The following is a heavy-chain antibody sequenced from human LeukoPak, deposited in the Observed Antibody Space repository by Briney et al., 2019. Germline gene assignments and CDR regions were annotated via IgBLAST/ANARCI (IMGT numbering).Heavy chain of an antibody. D-gene: IGHD3-22*01. CDR2: INPNSGGT. Sequence: GASVKVSCKASGYTFTIYYIHWVRQAPGQELEWMGWINPNSGGTNYAQKFQGRVTMTRDTSISTAYMELSRLRSDDTAVYYCARVLYDSSGPPFDHWGQGTLVTVSS. CDR3: ARVLYDSSGPPFDH. V-gene: IGHV1-2*02. CDR1: GYTFTIYY. J-gene: IGHJ4*02.